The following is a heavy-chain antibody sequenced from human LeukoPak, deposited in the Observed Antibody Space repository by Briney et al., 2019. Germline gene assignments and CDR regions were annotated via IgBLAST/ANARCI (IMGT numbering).Heavy chain of an antibody. CDR2: IYYSGST. J-gene: IGHJ3*02. CDR1: GGSISSYY. Sequence: SETLSLTCTVSGGSISSYYWSWIRQPPGKGLEWIGYIYYSGSTNYNPSLKSRVTISVDTSKNQFSLKLSSVTAADTAVYYCARGYGAEAVDAFDIWGQGTMVTVSS. V-gene: IGHV4-59*01. CDR3: ARGYGAEAVDAFDI. D-gene: IGHD3-16*01.